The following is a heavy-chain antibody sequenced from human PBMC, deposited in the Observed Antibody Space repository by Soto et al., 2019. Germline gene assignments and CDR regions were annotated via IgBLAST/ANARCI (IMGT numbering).Heavy chain of an antibody. J-gene: IGHJ4*02. D-gene: IGHD3-10*01. Sequence: QAHLAQSGAEVKKPGSSGTVSCKASGGTFNSYGISWVRQAPGQGLDWMGVIIPLYGTVNYAQKFQGRVSRTADKSTSTAYMDLNSLRSDDTAVYYCARVRVIRGVIPSHFGLWGQGTQVTVSS. CDR3: ARVRVIRGVIPSHFGL. CDR2: IIPLYGTV. CDR1: GGTFNSYG. V-gene: IGHV1-69*06.